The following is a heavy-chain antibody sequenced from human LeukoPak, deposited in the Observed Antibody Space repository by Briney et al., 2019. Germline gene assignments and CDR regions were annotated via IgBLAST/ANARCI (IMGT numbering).Heavy chain of an antibody. CDR2: ISYDGSNK. CDR3: AKARPTYMFRGVPLDV. Sequence: GRSLRLSCAASGFTFSSYGMHWVRQAPGKGLEWVAVISYDGSNKYYADSVKGRFTISRDNSKNTLYLQMNSLRAEDTAVYYCAKARPTYMFRGVPLDVWGKGTTVPVSS. J-gene: IGHJ6*04. V-gene: IGHV3-30*18. CDR1: GFTFSSYG. D-gene: IGHD3-10*01.